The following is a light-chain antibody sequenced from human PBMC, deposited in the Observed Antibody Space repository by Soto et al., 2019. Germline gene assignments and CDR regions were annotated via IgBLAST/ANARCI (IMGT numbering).Light chain of an antibody. Sequence: QSALTQPASVSGSPGQSITISCTASSSHIGSSNLVSWYQHHSGKAPKLIIYEGNKRPSGVSNRFSGSKSGKTASLTISGRQAEDEGTYYCCSYAGSSPLYVFGTGTKLTVL. CDR1: SSHIGSSNL. CDR2: EGN. J-gene: IGLJ1*01. V-gene: IGLV2-23*01. CDR3: CSYAGSSPLYV.